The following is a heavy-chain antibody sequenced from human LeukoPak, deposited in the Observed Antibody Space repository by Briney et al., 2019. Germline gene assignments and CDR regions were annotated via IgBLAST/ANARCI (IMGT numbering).Heavy chain of an antibody. CDR3: ARRPGKNYYYYMDV. Sequence: SETLSLTCTVSGGFISSSSHYWGWIRQPPGKGLEWIGEINHSGSTNYNPSLKSRVTISVDTSKNQFSLKLSSVTAADTAVYYCARRPGKNYYYYMDVWGKGTTVTVSS. CDR2: INHSGST. CDR1: GGFISSSSHY. V-gene: IGHV4-39*07. J-gene: IGHJ6*03.